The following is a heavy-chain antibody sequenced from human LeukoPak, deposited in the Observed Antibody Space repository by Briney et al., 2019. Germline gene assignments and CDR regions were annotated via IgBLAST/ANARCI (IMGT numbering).Heavy chain of an antibody. CDR3: ARIGYSSGWESNY. CDR2: INHSGST. V-gene: IGHV4-34*01. Sequence: GSLRLSCAASGFTFSSYSMNWVRQPPGKGLEWIGEINHSGSTNYNPSLKSRVTISVDTSKNQFSLKLSSVTAADTAVYYCARIGYSSGWESNYWGQGTLVTVSS. CDR1: GFTFSSYS. J-gene: IGHJ4*02. D-gene: IGHD6-19*01.